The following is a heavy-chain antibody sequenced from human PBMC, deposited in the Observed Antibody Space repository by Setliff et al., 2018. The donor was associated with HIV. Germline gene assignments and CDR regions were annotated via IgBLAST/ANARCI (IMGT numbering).Heavy chain of an antibody. CDR2: IHTTGSI. Sequence: NPSETLSLTCSVSGDSISSGSYYWSWIRLPAGKGLEWIGQIHTTGSINYNPSLKSRVTISMDTSKNQFSLDLNSVTATDTAVYYCAKRTFGSGRLDPWGQGTLVTVSS. CDR1: GDSISSGSYY. J-gene: IGHJ5*02. CDR3: AKRTFGSGRLDP. D-gene: IGHD3-16*01. V-gene: IGHV4-61*09.